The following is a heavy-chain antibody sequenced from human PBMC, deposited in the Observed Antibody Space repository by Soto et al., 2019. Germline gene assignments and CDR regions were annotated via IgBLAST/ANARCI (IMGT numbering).Heavy chain of an antibody. D-gene: IGHD3-16*02. CDR1: GGSISSSNW. J-gene: IGHJ6*02. V-gene: IGHV4-4*02. CDR2: IYHSGST. Sequence: QVQLQESGPGLVKPSGTLSLTCAVSGGSISSSNWWSWVRQPPGKGLEWVGEIYHSGSTNYNPSLKSRVTISVDKSKNQFSLKLSSVTAADTAVYYCARVMITFGGVIVGGMDVWGQGTTVTVSS. CDR3: ARVMITFGGVIVGGMDV.